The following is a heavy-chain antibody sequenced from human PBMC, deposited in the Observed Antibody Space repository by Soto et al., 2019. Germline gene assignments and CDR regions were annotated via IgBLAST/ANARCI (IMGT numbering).Heavy chain of an antibody. Sequence: GASVKVSCKASGYTFSSYGISWVRQAPGQGLEWMGWISAYNGNTNYAQKLQGRVTMTTGTSTSTAYMELRSLRSDDTAVYYCARDLGDYGDYVMSFWGQGTLVTVSS. CDR3: ARDLGDYGDYVMSF. CDR2: ISAYNGNT. J-gene: IGHJ4*02. D-gene: IGHD4-17*01. CDR1: GYTFSSYG. V-gene: IGHV1-18*01.